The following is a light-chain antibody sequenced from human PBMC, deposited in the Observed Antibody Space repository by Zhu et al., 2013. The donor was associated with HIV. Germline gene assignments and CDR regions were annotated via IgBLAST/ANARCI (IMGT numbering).Light chain of an antibody. CDR3: AAWDDSLSGYV. CDR2: VNS. Sequence: QSVLTQPPSVSGAPGQRVTISCTGSRSNIGAGYDVHWYQQFPGTAPKLLIYVNSNRPSGVPDRFSGSQSGTSASLAISGLRSEDEADYFCAAWDDSLSGYVFGTGTKVTVL. V-gene: IGLV1-40*01. J-gene: IGLJ1*01. CDR1: RSNIGAGYD.